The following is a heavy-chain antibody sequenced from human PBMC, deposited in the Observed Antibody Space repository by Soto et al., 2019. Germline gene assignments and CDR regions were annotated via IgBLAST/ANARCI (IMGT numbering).Heavy chain of an antibody. Sequence: GGSLRLSCAASGFTFSSYGMHWVRQAPGKGLEWVAVIWYDGSNKYYADSVKGRFTISRDNSKNTLYLQMNSLRAEDTAVYYCARDHRDWNFHHYFDYWGQGTLVTVPQ. CDR1: GFTFSSYG. CDR2: IWYDGSNK. V-gene: IGHV3-33*01. J-gene: IGHJ4*02. CDR3: ARDHRDWNFHHYFDY. D-gene: IGHD1-7*01.